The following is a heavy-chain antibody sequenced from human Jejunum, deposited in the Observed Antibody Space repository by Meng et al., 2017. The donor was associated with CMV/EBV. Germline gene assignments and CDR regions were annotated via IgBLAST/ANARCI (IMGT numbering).Heavy chain of an antibody. CDR3: ARVVMAEQQLDY. Sequence: ASGYTLTDYFYHWGRQAPGQGLEWMGWMNPNSGGTRYAQKFQGKVTMTRDTSINMAYMELSGLTSADTAVYYCARVVMAEQQLDYWGQGTRVTVSS. CDR2: MNPNSGGT. V-gene: IGHV1-2*02. J-gene: IGHJ4*02. D-gene: IGHD1/OR15-1a*01. CDR1: GYTLTDYF.